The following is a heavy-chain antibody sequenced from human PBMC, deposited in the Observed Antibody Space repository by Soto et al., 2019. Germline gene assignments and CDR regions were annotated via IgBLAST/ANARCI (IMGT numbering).Heavy chain of an antibody. J-gene: IGHJ6*02. CDR1: GLTCSDYY. Sequence: QVKLVESGGGLVKPGGSLRLSGATSGLTCSDYYMSWLRQAPGKGLVWVSYITSRGSDTTYADPVQGRFTISRANAKNSLYLEMNSLRAEDTAVYYCARELDGIGVWGQGTTVTVSS. V-gene: IGHV3-11*05. CDR2: ITSRGSDT. CDR3: ARELDGIGV.